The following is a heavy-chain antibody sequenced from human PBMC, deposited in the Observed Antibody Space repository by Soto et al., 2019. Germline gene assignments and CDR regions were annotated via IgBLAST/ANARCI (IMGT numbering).Heavy chain of an antibody. J-gene: IGHJ4*02. V-gene: IGHV1-18*01. CDR1: GYTFNKHA. CDR2: ISAHNGNT. CDR3: AKVLSGTYFDDADY. Sequence: QVQLVQSGAEVKKPGASVMLSCKASGYTFNKHAIMWVRQARGQGLEWMGWISAHNGNTNSAPKFQGRLTKTTDTATSTAYMELRSLRSDDTAVYYCAKVLSGTYFDDADYWGQGTLVTVSS. D-gene: IGHD1-26*01.